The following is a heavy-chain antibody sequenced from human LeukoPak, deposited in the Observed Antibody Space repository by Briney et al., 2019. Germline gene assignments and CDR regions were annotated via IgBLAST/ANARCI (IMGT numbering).Heavy chain of an antibody. J-gene: IGHJ4*02. D-gene: IGHD3-22*01. CDR2: INHSGST. CDR3: ARITHYYDSSADPRDDY. V-gene: IGHV4-34*01. CDR1: GGSFSGYY. Sequence: PSETLSLTCAVYGGSFSGYYWSWIRQPPGKGLEWIGEINHSGSTNYNPSLKSRVTISVDTSKNQFSLKPSSVTAADTAVYYCARITHYYDSSADPRDDYWGQGTLVTVSS.